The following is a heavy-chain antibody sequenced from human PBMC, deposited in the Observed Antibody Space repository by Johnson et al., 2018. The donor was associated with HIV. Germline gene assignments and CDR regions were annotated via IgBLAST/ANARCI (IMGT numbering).Heavy chain of an antibody. J-gene: IGHJ3*02. CDR1: FIFDNYG. D-gene: IGHD2-21*01. Sequence: FIFDNYGMSWVRQAPGKGLEWVAIISYDVGSKYYADSVKGRFTISRDHSKNTLYLQMNSLRAEDTAVYYCPREVHIVVVSSFRWAFDIWGQGTLVTVSS. CDR3: PREVHIVVVSSFRWAFDI. CDR2: ISYDVGSK. V-gene: IGHV3-30*19.